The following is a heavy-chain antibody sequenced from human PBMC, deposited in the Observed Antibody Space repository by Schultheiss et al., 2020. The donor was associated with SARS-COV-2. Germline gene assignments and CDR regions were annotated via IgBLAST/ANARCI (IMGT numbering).Heavy chain of an antibody. D-gene: IGHD5-12*01. CDR2: ISWNSGSI. Sequence: GGSLRLSCAASGFTFDDYAMHWVRQAPGKGLEWVSGISWNSGSIGYADSVKGRFTISRDNAKNSLYLQMNSLRAEDTALYYYARGGWGGYDFIIDYWGQGTLVTVSS. J-gene: IGHJ4*02. CDR1: GFTFDDYA. V-gene: IGHV3-9*01. CDR3: ARGGWGGYDFIIDY.